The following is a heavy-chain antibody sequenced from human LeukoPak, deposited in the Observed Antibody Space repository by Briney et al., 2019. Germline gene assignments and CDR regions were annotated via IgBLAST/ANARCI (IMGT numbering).Heavy chain of an antibody. CDR2: LSAYNGNT. CDR3: ARGGSRSRRGDDAFDI. V-gene: IGHV1-18*01. CDR1: GYTLTSYG. Sequence: GASVKVSCKASGYTLTSYGISWVRQAPGQGLEWMGWLSAYNGNTELAQKFQGRVTLATDASTSTAYVELRSLTSDDTAVYFCARGGSRSRRGDDAFDIWGQGTMVTVSS. J-gene: IGHJ3*02. D-gene: IGHD3-10*01.